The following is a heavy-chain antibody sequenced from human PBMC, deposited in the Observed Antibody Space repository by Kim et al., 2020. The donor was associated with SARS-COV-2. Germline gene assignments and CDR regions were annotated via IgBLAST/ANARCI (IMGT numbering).Heavy chain of an antibody. D-gene: IGHD2-15*01. CDR3: AASSTPRYCSGGSCYSGPDY. CDR2: INTNTGNP. V-gene: IGHV7-4-1*02. CDR1: GYTFTSYA. J-gene: IGHJ4*02. Sequence: ASVKVSCKASGYTFTSYAMNWVRQAPGQGLEWMGWINTNTGNPTYAQGFTGRFVFSLDTSVSTAYLQISSLKAEDTAVYYCAASSTPRYCSGGSCYSGPDYWGQGTLVTVSS.